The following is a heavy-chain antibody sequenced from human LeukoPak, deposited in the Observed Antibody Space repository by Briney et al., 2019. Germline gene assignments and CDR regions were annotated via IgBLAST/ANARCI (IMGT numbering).Heavy chain of an antibody. D-gene: IGHD3-9*01. CDR1: GFTFSTYD. J-gene: IGHJ4*02. V-gene: IGHV3-13*04. CDR3: ARGNILTGYDY. CDR2: IGNGGDT. Sequence: GGSLRLSCAASGFTFSTYDMHWVRQATGKGLEWVSAIGNGGDTHYTGSVKGRFTISRENAKSSLYPQMNSLRAGDTAVYYCARGNILTGYDYWGQGTLVTVSS.